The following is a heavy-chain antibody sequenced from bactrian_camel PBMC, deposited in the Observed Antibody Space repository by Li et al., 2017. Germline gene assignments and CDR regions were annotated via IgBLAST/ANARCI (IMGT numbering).Heavy chain of an antibody. D-gene: IGHD1*01. CDR2: ISSDGSTE. J-gene: IGHJ4*01. CDR1: GFTFNIHY. Sequence: HVQLVETGGGLVQPGGSLRLLCAASGFTFNIHYMSWVRQVPGKGLEWVSSISSDGSTEHYVDSVKGRFTISRDVGKFTIYLQMDNLKTDDTAEYYCAADVGGYWPFRDDSNLWGQGTQVTVS. CDR3: AADVGGYWPFRDDSNL. V-gene: IGHV3-2*01.